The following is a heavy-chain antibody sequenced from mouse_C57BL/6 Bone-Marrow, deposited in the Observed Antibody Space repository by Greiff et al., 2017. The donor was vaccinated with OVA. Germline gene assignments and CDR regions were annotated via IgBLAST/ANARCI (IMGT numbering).Heavy chain of an antibody. CDR3: ASPNWDSYYFDY. CDR1: GYTFTSYW. V-gene: IGHV1-59*01. Sequence: VQLQQPGAELVRPGTSVKLSCKASGYTFTSYWMHWVKQRPGQGLEWIGVIDPSDSYTNYNQKFKGKATLTVDTSSSTAYMQLSSLTSEDSAVYYCASPNWDSYYFDYWGQGTTLTVSS. D-gene: IGHD4-1*01. CDR2: IDPSDSYT. J-gene: IGHJ2*01.